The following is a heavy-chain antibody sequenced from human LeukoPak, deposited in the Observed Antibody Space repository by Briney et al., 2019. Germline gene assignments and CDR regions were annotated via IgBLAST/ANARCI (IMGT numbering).Heavy chain of an antibody. V-gene: IGHV5-51*01. Sequence: GESLKISCKGSGYSFISYWIGWVRQMPGKGLEWMGIIYPGDSDTRYSPSFQGQVTISADKSISTAYVQLSSLKASDTAMYYCVRQGGSYRSHFDSWGQGTLVTVSS. CDR3: VRQGGSYRSHFDS. CDR1: GYSFISYW. D-gene: IGHD1-26*01. J-gene: IGHJ4*02. CDR2: IYPGDSDT.